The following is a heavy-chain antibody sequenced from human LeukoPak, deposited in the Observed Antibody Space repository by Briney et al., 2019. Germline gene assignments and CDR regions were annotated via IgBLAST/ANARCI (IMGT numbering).Heavy chain of an antibody. Sequence: ASVKVSCKASGYTFTSYGISWVRQAPGQGLEWMGWISAYNGNTNYAQKLRGRVTMTTDTSTSTAYMELRSLRSDDTAVYYCARGTDIVVVPAAVDYWGQGTLVTVSS. CDR2: ISAYNGNT. CDR1: GYTFTSYG. D-gene: IGHD2-2*01. V-gene: IGHV1-18*01. CDR3: ARGTDIVVVPAAVDY. J-gene: IGHJ4*02.